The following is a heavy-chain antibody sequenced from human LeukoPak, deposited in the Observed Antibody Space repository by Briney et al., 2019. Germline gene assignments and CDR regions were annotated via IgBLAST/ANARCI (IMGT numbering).Heavy chain of an antibody. CDR3: ARGFSH. J-gene: IGHJ4*02. V-gene: IGHV4-34*01. Sequence: SETLSLTCAVYGGSLIDYYWSWLRQPPGKGLGWIGEIDHSGSTTYNPSLKSRVTISVDTSKNQFSLKLNSVTAADTAVYYCARGFSHWGQGTLVTVSS. D-gene: IGHD3-3*01. CDR1: GGSLIDYY. CDR2: IDHSGST.